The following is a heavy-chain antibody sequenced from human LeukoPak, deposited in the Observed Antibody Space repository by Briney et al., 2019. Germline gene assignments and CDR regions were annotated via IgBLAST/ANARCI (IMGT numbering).Heavy chain of an antibody. V-gene: IGHV3-23*01. D-gene: IGHD4-11*01. J-gene: IGHJ4*02. CDR1: GFTFSNYA. CDR2: ISGSGGDT. CDR3: ANGSFTVTYTSFDY. Sequence: GGSLRLSCAASGFTFSNYAMSWVRQAPGKGLEWVSGISGSGGDTYYADSVKGRFTISGDNSKNTLYLQMNSLRAEDTALYYCANGSFTVTYTSFDYWGQGTLVTVSS.